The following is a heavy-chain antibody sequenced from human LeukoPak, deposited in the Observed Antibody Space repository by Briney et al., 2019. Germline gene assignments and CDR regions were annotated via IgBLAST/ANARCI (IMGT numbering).Heavy chain of an antibody. V-gene: IGHV3-23*01. Sequence: GGSLRLSCAASGFASSSYAMSWVRQAPGKGLEWVSAISGSGGSTYYADSVKGRFTISRDNSKNTLYLQMNSLRAEDTAVYYCAKGKEGAYYYYIDVWGKGTTVTVSS. CDR2: ISGSGGST. J-gene: IGHJ6*03. D-gene: IGHD3-16*01. CDR3: AKGKEGAYYYYIDV. CDR1: GFASSSYA.